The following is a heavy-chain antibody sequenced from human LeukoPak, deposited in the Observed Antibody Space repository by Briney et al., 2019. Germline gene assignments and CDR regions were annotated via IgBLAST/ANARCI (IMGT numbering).Heavy chain of an antibody. Sequence: SETLSLTCTVPGYSISSGYYWGWIRQPPGKGLEWIGSIYHSGSTYYNPSLKSRVTISVDTSKNQFSLKLSSVTAADTAVYYCASGGLRLGELSLMGAFDIWGQGTMVTVSS. CDR1: GYSISSGYY. J-gene: IGHJ3*02. CDR2: IYHSGST. CDR3: ASGGLRLGELSLMGAFDI. V-gene: IGHV4-38-2*02. D-gene: IGHD3-16*02.